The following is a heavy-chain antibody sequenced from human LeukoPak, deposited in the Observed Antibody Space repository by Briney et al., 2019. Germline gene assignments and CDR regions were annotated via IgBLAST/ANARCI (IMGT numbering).Heavy chain of an antibody. Sequence: ASVKVSCKASGYTFTSYGISWVRQAPGQGLEWMGWISAYNGNTNYAQKLQGRVTMTTDTSTSTAYMELRSLRSDDTAVYYCARRWTGTPSPDAFDIWGQGTMVTVSS. D-gene: IGHD1-14*01. CDR1: GYTFTSYG. CDR2: ISAYNGNT. J-gene: IGHJ3*02. CDR3: ARRWTGTPSPDAFDI. V-gene: IGHV1-18*01.